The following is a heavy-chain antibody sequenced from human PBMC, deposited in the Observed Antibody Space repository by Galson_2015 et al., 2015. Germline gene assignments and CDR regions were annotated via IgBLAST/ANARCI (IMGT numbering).Heavy chain of an antibody. CDR2: IYPCESDT. V-gene: IGHV5-51*01. CDR3: ARHYGSGTYSIDY. J-gene: IGHJ4*02. Sequence: QSGAAVKKPGESLKISCGVSGYSSTDFRVWCGRQMPGKGLESMGMIYPCESDTTYSTSFQGQVTMSADKAISTAYLQWISLRASDTDMYFCARHYGSGTYSIDYWGQGTLVTVSS. CDR1: GYSSTDFR. D-gene: IGHD3-10*01.